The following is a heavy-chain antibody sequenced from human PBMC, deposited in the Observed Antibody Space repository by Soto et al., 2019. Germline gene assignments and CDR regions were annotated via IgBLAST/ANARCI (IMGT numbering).Heavy chain of an antibody. D-gene: IGHD2-2*01. V-gene: IGHV3-30*04. CDR2: LSYDGNNK. J-gene: IGHJ6*02. CDR3: ARDRVCTSATCGEFDYYYYYGMDV. Sequence: GSPRLPCAASGFNFSNYGLHWVRQAPGKGVGGVAILSYDGNNKYDADSVKGRFTISRDNSKNTLYLQMNSLRAEDTAVYYCARDRVCTSATCGEFDYYYYYGMDVWGQGTTVTVSS. CDR1: GFNFSNYG.